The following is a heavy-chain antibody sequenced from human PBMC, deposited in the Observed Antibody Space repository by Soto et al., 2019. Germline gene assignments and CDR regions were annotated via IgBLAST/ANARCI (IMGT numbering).Heavy chain of an antibody. J-gene: IGHJ4*02. D-gene: IGHD3-10*01. Sequence: QVQLVQSGAEVTKRGASVKDSCKTSGYPFSTYGLSWVRQAPGQGLEWMGWSVANSGNRIYAQKFQGRVTMYTDRSTNTGYMELRSLTSDDSALYYCARVAGYGSGNRFFDNWGQGTLVTVS. CDR3: ARVAGYGSGNRFFDN. CDR2: SVANSGNR. CDR1: GYPFSTYG. V-gene: IGHV1-18*01.